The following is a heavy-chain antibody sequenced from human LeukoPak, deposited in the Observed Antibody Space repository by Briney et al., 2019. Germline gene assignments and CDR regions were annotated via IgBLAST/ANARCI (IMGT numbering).Heavy chain of an antibody. J-gene: IGHJ4*02. CDR1: GFTFSSYA. Sequence: GRSLRLSCAASGFTFSSYAMHRVRQAPGKGLEWVAVISYDGSNKYYADSVKGRFTISRDNSKNTLYLQMNSLRAEDTAVYYCARAPSSGYYPPQYFDYWGQGTLVTVSS. V-gene: IGHV3-30-3*01. CDR2: ISYDGSNK. CDR3: ARAPSSGYYPPQYFDY. D-gene: IGHD3-22*01.